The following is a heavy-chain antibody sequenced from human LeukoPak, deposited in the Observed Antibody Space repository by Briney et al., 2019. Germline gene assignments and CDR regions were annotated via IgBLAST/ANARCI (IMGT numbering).Heavy chain of an antibody. CDR3: ARHSGSGSLSRPFDP. CDR2: IYYTGST. CDR1: GGSFTSGGFY. Sequence: PLETLSLTCSVSGGSFTSGGFYWGWLRQPPGKGPEWIATIYYTGSTYYNPSLHRRVTISIDTPKNQFSLRLTSVTATDTAVYHCARHSGSGSLSRPFDPWGQGTLVTVSS. V-gene: IGHV4-39*01. D-gene: IGHD3-10*01. J-gene: IGHJ5*02.